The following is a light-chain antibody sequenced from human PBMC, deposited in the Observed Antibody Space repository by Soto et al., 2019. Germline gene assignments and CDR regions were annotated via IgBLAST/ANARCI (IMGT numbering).Light chain of an antibody. CDR2: GAS. CDR3: QQYGSSPPFA. V-gene: IGKV3-15*01. Sequence: EIVMTQSPATLSVSPGERATLSCRASQSTNNYLAWYQQKPGQAPRLLIDGASTRATGIPARFSGSGSGTEFTLTISSLQSEDFALYYCQQYGSSPPFAFGGGTKIEIK. CDR1: QSTNNY. J-gene: IGKJ4*01.